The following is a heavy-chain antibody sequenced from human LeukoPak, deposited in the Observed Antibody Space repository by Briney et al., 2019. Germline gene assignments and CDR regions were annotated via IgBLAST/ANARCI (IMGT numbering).Heavy chain of an antibody. CDR2: IVVGSGNT. V-gene: IGHV1-58*01. D-gene: IGHD3-10*01. CDR1: GFTFTSSA. CDR3: AAHVRGSGSYNFDY. J-gene: IGHJ4*02. Sequence: ASVKVSCKASGFTFTSSAAQWVRQARGQPLEWIGWIVVGSGNTNYAQKFQERVTITRDMSTSTAYMELSSLRSEDSAVYYCAAHVRGSGSYNFDYWGQGTLVTVSS.